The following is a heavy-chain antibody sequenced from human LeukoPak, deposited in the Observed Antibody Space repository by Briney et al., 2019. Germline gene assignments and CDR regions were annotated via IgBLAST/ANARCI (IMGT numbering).Heavy chain of an antibody. Sequence: GGSLRLSCAASGFTFSSYWMHWVRQAPGKGLVWVSRINSDERSTSYADSVKGRFTISRDNAKNTLYLQMNSLRAKDTAVYYCAREPYSSSWYPFDYWGQGTLVTVSS. J-gene: IGHJ4*02. D-gene: IGHD6-13*01. CDR1: GFTFSSYW. CDR3: AREPYSSSWYPFDY. V-gene: IGHV3-74*01. CDR2: INSDERST.